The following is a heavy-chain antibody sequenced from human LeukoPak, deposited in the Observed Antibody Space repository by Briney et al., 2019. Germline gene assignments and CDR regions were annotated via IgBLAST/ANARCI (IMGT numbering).Heavy chain of an antibody. D-gene: IGHD2-2*01. CDR2: ISWNSGSI. CDR3: AKDYCSSTSCSTPDPY. V-gene: IGHV3-9*01. J-gene: IGHJ4*02. CDR1: GFTFDDYA. Sequence: GGSLRLSCAASGFTFDDYAMHWVRQAPGKGLEWVSGISWNSGSIGYADSVKGRFTISRDNAKNSLYLQMNSLRAEDTALYYRAKDYCSSTSCSTPDPYWGQGTLVTVSS.